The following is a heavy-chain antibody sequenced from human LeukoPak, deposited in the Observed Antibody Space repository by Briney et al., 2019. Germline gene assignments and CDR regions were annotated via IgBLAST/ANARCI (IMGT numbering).Heavy chain of an antibody. D-gene: IGHD3-3*01. CDR2: IRYDGSNK. J-gene: IGHJ6*03. Sequence: GGSLRLSCAPSGFTFSSYWMHWVRQAPGKGLEWVAFIRYDGSNKYYADSVKGRFTISRDNSKNTLYLQMNSLRAEDTAVYYCAKDSDEGTIFGVVTHYYYYYMDVWGKGTTVTVSS. CDR3: AKDSDEGTIFGVVTHYYYYYMDV. CDR1: GFTFSSYW. V-gene: IGHV3-30*02.